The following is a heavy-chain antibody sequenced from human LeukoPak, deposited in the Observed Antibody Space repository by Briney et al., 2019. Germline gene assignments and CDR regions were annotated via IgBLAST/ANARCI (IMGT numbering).Heavy chain of an antibody. CDR3: ARGGSIRGLINWYFDL. V-gene: IGHV3-21*01. CDR2: ITTSGNNF. J-gene: IGHJ2*01. Sequence: AGSLRLSCAASGFTFSNFPMNWLRQAQGKGLKWVSSITTSGNNFYYADPSQGRFTIFRDNAKNSLYLRIKSLRDKDTAVYYCARGGSIRGLINWYFDLWGRGTLVTVSS. CDR1: GFTFSNFP. D-gene: IGHD3/OR15-3a*01.